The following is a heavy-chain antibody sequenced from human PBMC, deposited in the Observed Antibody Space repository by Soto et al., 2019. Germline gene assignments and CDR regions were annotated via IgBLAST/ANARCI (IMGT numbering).Heavy chain of an antibody. CDR1: GYTFSHYW. Sequence: WGSLRLSCAASGYTFSHYWMPWVRQGPGKGLVWVSRVNPYVTSTTYADSLKGRFTISRDNAKNTLYLQMNSLGVEDTALYYCSSHTVGQREFWGHGTPESVSA. D-gene: IGHD3-10*01. CDR2: VNPYVTST. J-gene: IGHJ4*01. CDR3: SSHTVGQREF. V-gene: IGHV3-74*01.